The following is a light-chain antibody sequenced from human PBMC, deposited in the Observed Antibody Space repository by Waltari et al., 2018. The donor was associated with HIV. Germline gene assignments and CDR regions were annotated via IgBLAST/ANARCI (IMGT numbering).Light chain of an antibody. CDR1: SSNIGADYH. J-gene: IGLJ3*02. CDR3: QSYDSSLSAWV. CDR2: GNT. V-gene: IGLV1-40*01. Sequence: QSVLTQPPSLSGAPGQTVTISCTGTSSNIGADYHVHWYQQLPATAPKLLIYGNTIRPSGFPDRFSGSKSGTSASLAITGLQADDEADYYCQSYDSSLSAWVFGGGTKLTVL.